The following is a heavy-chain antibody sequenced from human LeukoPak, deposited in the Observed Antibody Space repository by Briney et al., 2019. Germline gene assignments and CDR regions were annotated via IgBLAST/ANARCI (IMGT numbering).Heavy chain of an antibody. Sequence: SETLSLTCTVSGGSISTYYWSWIRQPPGKGLEWIGYIYYSGSTNYNPSLKSRVTISVDTSKNQFSLKLSSVTAADTAVYYCAREVVTATSGGAFDIWGQGTMVTVSS. CDR2: IYYSGST. CDR3: AREVVTATSGGAFDI. D-gene: IGHD2-21*02. CDR1: GGSISTYY. V-gene: IGHV4-59*01. J-gene: IGHJ3*02.